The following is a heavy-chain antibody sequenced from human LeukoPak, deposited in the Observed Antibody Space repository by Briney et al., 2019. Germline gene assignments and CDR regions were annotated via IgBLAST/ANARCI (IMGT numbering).Heavy chain of an antibody. CDR1: GGTFSSYA. J-gene: IGHJ4*02. D-gene: IGHD6-6*01. V-gene: IGHV1-69*06. CDR2: IIPIFGTA. CDR3: ARVFPYSSSAASLDY. Sequence: SVKVPCKASGGTFSSYAISWVRQAPGQGLEWMGGIIPIFGTANYAQKFQGRVTITADKSTSTAYMELSSLRSEDTAVYYCARVFPYSSSAASLDYWGQGTLVTVSS.